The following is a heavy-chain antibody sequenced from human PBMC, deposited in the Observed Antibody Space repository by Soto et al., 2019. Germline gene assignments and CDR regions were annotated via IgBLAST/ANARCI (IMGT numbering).Heavy chain of an antibody. CDR3: AREEYQLLYFDY. J-gene: IGHJ4*02. Sequence: QVQLVESGGGVVQPGRSLRLSCAASGFTFSSYGMHWVRQAPGKGLEWVAVIWYDGSNKYYADSVKGRFTISRDNSKNTLYLQMNSLTAEDTAAYYCAREEYQLLYFDYWGQGTLLTVSS. CDR2: IWYDGSNK. D-gene: IGHD2-2*01. V-gene: IGHV3-33*01. CDR1: GFTFSSYG.